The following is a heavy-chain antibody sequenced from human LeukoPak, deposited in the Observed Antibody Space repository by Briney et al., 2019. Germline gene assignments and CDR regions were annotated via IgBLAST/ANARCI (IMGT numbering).Heavy chain of an antibody. D-gene: IGHD6-13*01. V-gene: IGHV3-21*01. J-gene: IGHJ3*02. CDR3: ARTLAAAGTPSDAFDI. Sequence: GGSLRLSCAASGFTFSSYSMNWVRQAPGKGLEWVSSISSSSSYIYYADSVKGRFTISRDNAKNSLYLQMNSLRAEDTAVYYCARTLAAAGTPSDAFDIWGQGTMVTVSS. CDR1: GFTFSSYS. CDR2: ISSSSSYI.